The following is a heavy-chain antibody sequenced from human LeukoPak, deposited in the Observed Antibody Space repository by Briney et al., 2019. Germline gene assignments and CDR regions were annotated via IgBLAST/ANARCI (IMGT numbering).Heavy chain of an antibody. J-gene: IGHJ4*02. CDR1: GFTFSSYS. CDR2: ISSSSSYI. D-gene: IGHD6-6*01. Sequence: GSLRLSCAASGFTFSSYSMNWVRQAPGKGLEWVSSISSSSSYIYYADSVKGRFTISRDNSKNTLYLQMNSLRAEDTAVYYCAKVRGGIAARGDFDYWGQGTLVTVSS. CDR3: AKVRGGIAARGDFDY. V-gene: IGHV3-21*04.